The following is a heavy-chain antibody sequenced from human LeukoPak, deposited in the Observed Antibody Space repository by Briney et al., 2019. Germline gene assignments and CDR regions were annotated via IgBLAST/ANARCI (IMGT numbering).Heavy chain of an antibody. CDR3: TRGDARLHYYGMDV. J-gene: IGHJ6*02. CDR2: TYYRSKWYN. V-gene: IGHV6-1*01. D-gene: IGHD2-15*01. CDR1: GDSVSSNSAA. Sequence: SQTLSLTCAISGDSVSSNSAAWNWIRQSPSRGLEWLGRTYYRSKWYNDYAVSVKSRITFNPDTSKNHFSLQLNSVTPEDTAVYYCTRGDARLHYYGMDVWGQGTTVTVSS.